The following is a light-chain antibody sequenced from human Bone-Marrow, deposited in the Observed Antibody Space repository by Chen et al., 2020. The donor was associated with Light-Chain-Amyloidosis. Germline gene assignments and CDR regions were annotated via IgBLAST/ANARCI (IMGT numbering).Light chain of an antibody. CDR2: DTF. Sequence: EIVLTQSPATLSLSPGGRATRSCRASPSVSGYLAWYQQKPGQAPRLLIHDTFNRATGTPARFSGVGYGTDFTLTSSSLEPEEFAVYYCRQRSNWLPDTFGQGTKLEIK. J-gene: IGKJ2*01. CDR3: RQRSNWLPDT. CDR1: PSVSGY. V-gene: IGKV3-11*01.